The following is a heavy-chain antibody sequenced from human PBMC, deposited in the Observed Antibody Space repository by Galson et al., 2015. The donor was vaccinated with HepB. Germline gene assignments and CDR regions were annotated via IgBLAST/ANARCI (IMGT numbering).Heavy chain of an antibody. V-gene: IGHV1-58*01. CDR2: IVVGSGNT. D-gene: IGHD3-22*01. J-gene: IGHJ4*02. CDR1: GFTFTSSA. CDR3: AADRDYYDSSGSRPEGY. Sequence: SVKVSCKASGFTFTSSAVQWVRQARGQRLEWIGWIVVGSGNTNYAQKFQERVTITRDMSTSTAYMELSSLRSEDTAVYYCAADRDYYDSSGSRPEGYWGQGTLVTVSS.